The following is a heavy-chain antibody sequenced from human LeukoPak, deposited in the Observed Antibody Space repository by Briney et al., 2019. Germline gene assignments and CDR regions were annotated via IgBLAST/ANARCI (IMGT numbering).Heavy chain of an antibody. D-gene: IGHD3-10*01. CDR3: ARDKVVRGSAFGSGWFDP. Sequence: GGSLRLSCAASGFTFSNYYMHWVRQAPGKGPEWVSSITSTSNGAYMYYADSVKGRFTVSRDNAKNSLYLQMNSLRAEDTAVYYCARDKVVRGSAFGSGWFDPWGQGTLVIVSS. CDR2: ITSTSNGAYM. V-gene: IGHV3-21*01. J-gene: IGHJ5*02. CDR1: GFTFSNYY.